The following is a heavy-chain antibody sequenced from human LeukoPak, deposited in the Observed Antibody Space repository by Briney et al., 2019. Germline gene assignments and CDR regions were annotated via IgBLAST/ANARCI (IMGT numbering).Heavy chain of an antibody. J-gene: IGHJ4*02. V-gene: IGHV3-21*01. CDR3: ATGPRQGYYGSRSYLVVDY. CDR1: GFTFSSYS. CDR2: ISSSSGYI. Sequence: GGSLRLSCAASGFTFSSYSMNWVRQAPGQGLEWISSISSSSGYIYYADSVKGRFTITRDNANSSLYLQMSSLRAEDTAVYYCATGPRQGYYGSRSYLVVDYWGQGTLVTVSS. D-gene: IGHD3-10*01.